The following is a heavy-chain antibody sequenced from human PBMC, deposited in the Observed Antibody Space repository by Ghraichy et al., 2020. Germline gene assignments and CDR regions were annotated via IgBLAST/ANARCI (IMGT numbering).Heavy chain of an antibody. V-gene: IGHV3-7*03. CDR3: AKDVSAY. CDR2: IKHDRSTK. J-gene: IGHJ4*02. CDR1: GFTISTSS. Sequence: GGSLRLSCAASGFTISTSSMSWVRQAPGKGLEWVATIKHDRSTKYYVDSVKGRFSISRDSAQNSLYLQMNSLRAEDTAVYYCAKDVSAYGGQGTLVIVSS. D-gene: IGHD3-10*01.